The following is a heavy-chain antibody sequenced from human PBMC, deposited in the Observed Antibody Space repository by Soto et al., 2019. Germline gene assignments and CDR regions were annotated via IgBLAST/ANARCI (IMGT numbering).Heavy chain of an antibody. CDR3: ARDESYYGSGSYEGSSGMDV. CDR2: ISSSSSYI. V-gene: IGHV3-21*01. D-gene: IGHD3-10*01. CDR1: GFTFSSYS. Sequence: GGSLRLSCAASGFTFSSYSMNWVRQAPGKGLEWVSSISSSSSYIYYADSVKGRFTISRDNAKNSLYLQMNSLRAEDTAVYYCARDESYYGSGSYEGSSGMDVWGQGTTVTVSS. J-gene: IGHJ6*02.